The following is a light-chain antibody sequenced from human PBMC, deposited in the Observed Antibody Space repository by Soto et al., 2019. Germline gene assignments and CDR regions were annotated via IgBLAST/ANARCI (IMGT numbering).Light chain of an antibody. CDR2: EAT. CDR1: QDIDKW. CDR3: QRGNSFSTA. V-gene: IGKV1D-12*01. Sequence: DIQMTQSPSTLSASVGDRVTISCRASQDIDKWVAWYQQRPGTAPKLLIYEATTLQNGVPSRFSGSGSGTDFSLTISSLQPDDSAIYFCQRGNSFSTACGQGTRLEIK. J-gene: IGKJ5*01.